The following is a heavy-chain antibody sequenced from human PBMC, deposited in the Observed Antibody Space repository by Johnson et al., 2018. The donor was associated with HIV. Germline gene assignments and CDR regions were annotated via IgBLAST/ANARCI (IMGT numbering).Heavy chain of an antibody. J-gene: IGHJ3*02. CDR3: NTHKEYQQFWGSSGWYESGAFDI. Sequence: AQLVESGGGLVKPGGSLRLSCAASGSTFRNAWTSWVRQAPGKGLEWVGRIKSKNDGGTTDYAAPVKGRFTISRDDSKNTLYLQMTSLKTEDTAVYYCNTHKEYQQFWGSSGWYESGAFDIWGQGTMVTVSS. CDR2: IKSKNDGGTT. D-gene: IGHD6-19*01. V-gene: IGHV3-15*01. CDR1: GSTFRNAW.